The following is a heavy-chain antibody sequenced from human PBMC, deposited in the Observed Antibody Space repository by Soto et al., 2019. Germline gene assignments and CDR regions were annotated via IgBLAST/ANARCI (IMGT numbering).Heavy chain of an antibody. CDR1: GYTFTGYY. CDR3: ARDRLFTAVAGTSGAFDI. J-gene: IGHJ3*02. D-gene: IGHD6-19*01. CDR2: INPNSGGT. Sequence: ASVKVSCKASGYTFTGYYMHWVRQAPGQGLEWMGWINPNSGGTNYAQKFQGWVTMTRDTSISTAYMELSRLRSDDTAVCYCARDRLFTAVAGTSGAFDIWGQGTMVTVSS. V-gene: IGHV1-2*04.